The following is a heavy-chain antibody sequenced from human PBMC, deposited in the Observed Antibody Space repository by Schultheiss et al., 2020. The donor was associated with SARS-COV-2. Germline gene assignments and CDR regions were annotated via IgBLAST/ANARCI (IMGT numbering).Heavy chain of an antibody. Sequence: GGSLRLSCAASGFTFSNYAMHWVRQAPGKGLEWVALIRYDGSHQSYPNSVKGRFTISRDNSKNTLYLQMNSLRDEDTAVYYCARDLWNYDFWGGDKHFDYWGQGTLVTVSS. D-gene: IGHD3-3*01. CDR2: IRYDGSHQ. V-gene: IGHV3-30*02. J-gene: IGHJ4*02. CDR1: GFTFSNYA. CDR3: ARDLWNYDFWGGDKHFDY.